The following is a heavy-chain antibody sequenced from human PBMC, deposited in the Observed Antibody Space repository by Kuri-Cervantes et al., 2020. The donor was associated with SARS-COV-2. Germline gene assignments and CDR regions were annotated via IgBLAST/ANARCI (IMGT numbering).Heavy chain of an antibody. V-gene: IGHV4-38-2*01. CDR2: IYHSGST. J-gene: IGHJ5*02. Sequence: SQTLSLTCAVSGYSISSGYYWGWIRQPPGKGLEWIGSIYHSGSTYYNPSLKSRVTISVDTSKNQFSLKLSSVTAADTAVYYCARHSGYSGYDPFHWFDPWGQGAQVTVSS. CDR1: GYSISSGYY. CDR3: ARHSGYSGYDPFHWFDP. D-gene: IGHD5-12*01.